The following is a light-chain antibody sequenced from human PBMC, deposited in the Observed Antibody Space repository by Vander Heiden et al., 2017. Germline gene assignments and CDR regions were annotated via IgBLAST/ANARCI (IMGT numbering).Light chain of an antibody. CDR1: SSNIGTNY. J-gene: IGLJ2*01. CDR3: AAWDDSLSGPVV. V-gene: IGLV1-47*01. CDR2: RNN. Sequence: QSVLTQPPSASGTPGHWVTISCSGSSSNIGTNYVYWYQQLPGTAPKLLIYRNNQRPSGVPDRFSGSKSGTSASLAISGLRSEDEADYYCAAWDDSLSGPVVFGGGTKVTVL.